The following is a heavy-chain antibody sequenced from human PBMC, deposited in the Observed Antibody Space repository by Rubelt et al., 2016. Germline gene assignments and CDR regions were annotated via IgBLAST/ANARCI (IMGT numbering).Heavy chain of an antibody. D-gene: IGHD1-7*01. Sequence: QVQLRQWGAGLLKPSETLSLTCAVYGGSFSSYYWSWIRQSPGKGLEWIGEINQSGTTNYNPSLKSRVTISVDASKNQFSRKVRSVTAADTAVYYWARVGDWKYRGGEDYWGQGTLGTVSS. CDR2: INQSGTT. CDR1: GGSFSSYY. V-gene: IGHV4-34*01. J-gene: IGHJ4*02. CDR3: ARVGDWKYRGGEDY.